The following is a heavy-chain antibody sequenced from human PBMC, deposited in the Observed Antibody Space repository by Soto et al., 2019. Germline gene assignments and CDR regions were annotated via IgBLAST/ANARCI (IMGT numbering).Heavy chain of an antibody. J-gene: IGHJ4*02. V-gene: IGHV3-33*06. Sequence: QVKLVESGGGVVQPGRSLRLSCAASAFTFSSYAMHWVRQAPGKGLEWVAVIWYDGSNKWYADSVKGRFTISRDNSKNTLYLQMNSLRAEDTAVYYCTNELVISTEFDYWGQGTLVTVSS. CDR3: TNELVISTEFDY. D-gene: IGHD2-15*01. CDR1: AFTFSSYA. CDR2: IWYDGSNK.